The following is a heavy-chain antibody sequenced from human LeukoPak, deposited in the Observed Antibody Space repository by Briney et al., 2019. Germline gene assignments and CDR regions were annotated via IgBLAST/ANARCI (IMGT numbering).Heavy chain of an antibody. CDR1: GFTFSSSW. V-gene: IGHV3-74*01. J-gene: IGHJ6*02. D-gene: IGHD1-1*01. CDR3: ARGVSGSYGLDV. CDR2: LNGDGGST. Sequence: GGSLRLSCVASGFTFSSSWMHWVRQAPGKGLVWVSRLNGDGGSTNYADSVKGRFTISRDNAKNTLYLQMNGLRVEDTAVYYCARGVSGSYGLDVWGQGTTVTVSS.